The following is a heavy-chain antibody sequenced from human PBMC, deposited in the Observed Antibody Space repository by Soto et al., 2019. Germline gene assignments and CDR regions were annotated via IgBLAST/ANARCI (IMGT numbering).Heavy chain of an antibody. D-gene: IGHD6-25*01. J-gene: IGHJ4*02. V-gene: IGHV1-18*01. CDR3: AKGSQRDTPDYFGS. CDR1: GYTFTSYG. Sequence: ASVKVSCKASGYTFTSYGISWVRQAPGQGLEWMGWISAYNGNTNYAQKLQGRVTMTTDTSTSTAYMELRSLRSDDTAVCYCAKGSQRDTPDYFGSWGPGTLVTVSS. CDR2: ISAYNGNT.